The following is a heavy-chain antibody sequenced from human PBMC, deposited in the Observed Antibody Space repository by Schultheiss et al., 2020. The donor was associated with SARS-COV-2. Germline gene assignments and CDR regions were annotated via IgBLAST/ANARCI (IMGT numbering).Heavy chain of an antibody. D-gene: IGHD5-24*01. V-gene: IGHV4-34*01. CDR3: ARGGIEMATLDAFDI. Sequence: SETLSLTCAVYGGSFSGYYWSWIRQPPGKGLEWIGEINHSGSTNYNPSLKSRVTISVDTSKNQFSLKLSSVTAADTAVYYCARGGIEMATLDAFDIWGQGTMVTVSS. CDR2: INHSGST. CDR1: GGSFSGYY. J-gene: IGHJ3*02.